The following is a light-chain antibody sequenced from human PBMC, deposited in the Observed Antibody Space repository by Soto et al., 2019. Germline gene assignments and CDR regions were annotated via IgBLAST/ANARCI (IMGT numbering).Light chain of an antibody. CDR1: SNDVGGYNY. Sequence: QSALTQPASVSGSPGQSITISCTGTSNDVGGYNYVSWYQQHPSKAPKLIICDVSSRPSGVSNRFSGSKSDNTASLTISGLQTEDEADYFCTSKRGSSTLVFGTGTKVTVL. CDR2: DVS. CDR3: TSKRGSSTLV. V-gene: IGLV2-14*01. J-gene: IGLJ1*01.